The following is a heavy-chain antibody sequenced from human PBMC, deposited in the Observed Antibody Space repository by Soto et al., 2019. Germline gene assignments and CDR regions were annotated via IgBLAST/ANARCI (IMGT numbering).Heavy chain of an antibody. CDR2: ISNSGST. V-gene: IGHV4-59*01. D-gene: IGHD6-19*01. CDR3: ARILRDSQGWYHHDF. CDR1: GGSIETFY. J-gene: IGHJ4*02. Sequence: PSETLSLTCTVSGGSIETFYWSWIRQPLRKGLEWIGYISNSGSTSYNPSLESRVTVSVDTAKNEFSLKLNSVTAADTATYYCARILRDSQGWYHHDFWGQGTLVTVSS.